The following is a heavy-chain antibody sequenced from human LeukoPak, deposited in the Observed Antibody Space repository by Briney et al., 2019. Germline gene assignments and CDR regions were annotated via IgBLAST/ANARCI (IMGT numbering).Heavy chain of an antibody. V-gene: IGHV1-18*01. CDR3: ARVHCSGGSCYSFAYYYYGMDV. CDR2: ISAYNGNT. CDR1: GYTFTSYG. D-gene: IGHD2-15*01. Sequence: ASVKVSCKASGYTFTSYGISWVRQAPGRGLEWMGWISAYNGNTNYAQKLQGRVTMTTDTSTSTAYMELRSLRSDDTAVYYCARVHCSGGSCYSFAYYYYGMDVWGQGTTVTVSS. J-gene: IGHJ6*02.